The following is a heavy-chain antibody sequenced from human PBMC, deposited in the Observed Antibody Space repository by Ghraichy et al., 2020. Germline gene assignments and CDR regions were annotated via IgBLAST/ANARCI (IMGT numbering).Heavy chain of an antibody. V-gene: IGHV3-23*01. Sequence: GGSLRLSCAASGFTFSSYAMSWVRQAPGKGLEWVSAISGSGGSTYYADSVKGRFTISRDNSKNTLYLQMNSLRAEDTAVYYCAKDRYGEYRPYYYDSSGAVPYWDYWGQGTLVTVSS. CDR3: AKDRYGEYRPYYYDSSGAVPYWDY. D-gene: IGHD3-22*01. J-gene: IGHJ4*02. CDR1: GFTFSSYA. CDR2: ISGSGGST.